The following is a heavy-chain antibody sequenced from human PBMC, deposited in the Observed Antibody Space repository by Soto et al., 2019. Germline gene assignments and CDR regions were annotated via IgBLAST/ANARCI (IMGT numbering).Heavy chain of an antibody. D-gene: IGHD3-9*01. Sequence: EVQLLESGGGLVQPGGSLRLSCAASGFTFSSYAMSWVRQAPGKGLEWVSAISGSGGSTYYADSVKGRFTISRDNSKNTLYLQMNSLRAEDTAVYYCANTLYHDILTGASTTPHFDYWGQGTLVTVSS. CDR3: ANTLYHDILTGASTTPHFDY. CDR2: ISGSGGST. V-gene: IGHV3-23*01. CDR1: GFTFSSYA. J-gene: IGHJ4*02.